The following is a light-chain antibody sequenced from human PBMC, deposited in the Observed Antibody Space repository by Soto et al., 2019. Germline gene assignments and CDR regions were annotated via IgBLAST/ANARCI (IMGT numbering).Light chain of an antibody. CDR2: AAS. J-gene: IGKJ1*01. CDR3: QQSYTPPWT. Sequence: DIKMTQSPSSLSASVGDRVTITCRASQSISIYLNWYQQEPGKAPKHLIYAASSLQSGVPSRFRGSVSGTDFTLTISSLQPEDLTTYYCQQSYTPPWTFGQGTKVDIK. CDR1: QSISIY. V-gene: IGKV1-39*01.